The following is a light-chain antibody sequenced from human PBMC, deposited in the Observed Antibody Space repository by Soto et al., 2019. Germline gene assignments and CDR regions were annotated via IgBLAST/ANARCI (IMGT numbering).Light chain of an antibody. CDR3: QQSYSTPWT. CDR1: ETVATN. J-gene: IGKJ1*01. V-gene: IGKV3-15*01. CDR2: GAS. Sequence: EVVMTQSPATLSVSPGERATLSCRASETVATNLAWYQQKPGQAPRLLISGASTRAAGISDRFRGSGSGTEFTLTISSLRSEDFATYYCQQSYSTPWTFGQGTKVEIK.